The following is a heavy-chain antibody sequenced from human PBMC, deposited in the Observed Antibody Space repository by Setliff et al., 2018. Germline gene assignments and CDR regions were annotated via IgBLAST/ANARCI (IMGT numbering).Heavy chain of an antibody. CDR3: ATSVSWIQLVLYPQGHPEPFDY. Sequence: RASVKVSCKVSGYTLTELSMHWVRQAPGKGLEWMGGFDPEDGETIYAQKFQGRVTMTEDTSTDTAYMELSSLRSEDTAVYYCATSVSWIQLVLYPQGHPEPFDYWGQGTRVTSPQ. CDR2: FDPEDGET. J-gene: IGHJ4*02. CDR1: GYTLTELS. D-gene: IGHD5-18*01. V-gene: IGHV1-24*01.